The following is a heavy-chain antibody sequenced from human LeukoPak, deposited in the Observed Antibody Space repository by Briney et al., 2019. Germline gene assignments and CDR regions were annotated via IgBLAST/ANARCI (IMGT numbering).Heavy chain of an antibody. CDR2: ISAYNGNT. V-gene: IGHV1-18*01. CDR3: SREYKYSRGDY. D-gene: IGHD6-13*01. CDR1: GYTFTNYV. Sequence: GASVKVSCKTSGYTFTNYVISWVRQAPGQGLEWVGWISAYNGNTNYAQKLQGRVTVTTDISTSTAYMELRSLRSDDTAVYYCSREYKYSRGDYWGQGTLVTVSS. J-gene: IGHJ4*02.